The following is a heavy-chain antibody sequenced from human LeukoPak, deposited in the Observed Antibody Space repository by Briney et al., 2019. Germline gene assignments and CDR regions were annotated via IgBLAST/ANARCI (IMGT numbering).Heavy chain of an antibody. D-gene: IGHD2-2*01. J-gene: IGHJ4*02. V-gene: IGHV4-34*01. CDR2: INHSGST. CDR1: GGSFSGYY. CDR3: AREYCSSTSCYGPRRYFDY. Sequence: SETLSLTCAVYGGSFSGYYWSWIRQPPGKGLEWLGEINHSGSTNYNPSLKSRVTISVDTSKNQFSLKLSSVTAADTAVYYCAREYCSSTSCYGPRRYFDYWGQGTLVTVSS.